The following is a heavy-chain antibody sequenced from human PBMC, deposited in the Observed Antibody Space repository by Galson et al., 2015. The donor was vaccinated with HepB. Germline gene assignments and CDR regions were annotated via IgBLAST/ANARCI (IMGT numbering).Heavy chain of an antibody. Sequence: SLRLSCAASGFTFSSYAMHWVRQAPGKGLEWVAVISYDGSNKYYADSVKGRFTISRDNSKNTLYLQMNSLRAEDTAVYYCARDPVLRFLEWLFDYWGQGTLVTVSS. CDR1: GFTFSSYA. J-gene: IGHJ4*02. CDR3: ARDPVLRFLEWLFDY. V-gene: IGHV3-30-3*01. CDR2: ISYDGSNK. D-gene: IGHD3-3*01.